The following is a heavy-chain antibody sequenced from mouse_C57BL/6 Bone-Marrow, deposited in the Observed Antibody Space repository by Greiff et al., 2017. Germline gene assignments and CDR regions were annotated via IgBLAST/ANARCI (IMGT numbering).Heavy chain of an antibody. CDR1: GYTFTSYW. D-gene: IGHD1-1*01. J-gene: IGHJ1*03. V-gene: IGHV1-72*01. CDR3: ARSHYYGSSYWYFRG. CDR2: IDPNSGGT. Sequence: QVQLQQPGAELVKPGASVKLSCKASGYTFTSYWMHWVKQRPGRGLEWIGRIDPNSGGTKYNEKFKSKATLTVDKPSSTAYIQLSSLTSEDSAVYYCARSHYYGSSYWYFRGWGTETTVTVSS.